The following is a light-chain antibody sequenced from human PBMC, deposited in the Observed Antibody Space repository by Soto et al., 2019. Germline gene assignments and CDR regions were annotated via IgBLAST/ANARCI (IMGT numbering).Light chain of an antibody. CDR2: EVS. J-gene: IGLJ1*01. Sequence: QTALTQPPSASGSPGQSVTISCTATSSDVGGYNYVSWYQQHPGKAPTLLLYEVSERLSGVPARFSGSKSGNTASLTVSGLQAKDEADYYCSSYAVSNHFVFGTGTGSNSFVLGTGTKVTVL. CDR3: SSYAVSNHFVFGTGTGSNSFV. V-gene: IGLV2-8*01. CDR1: SSDVGGYNY.